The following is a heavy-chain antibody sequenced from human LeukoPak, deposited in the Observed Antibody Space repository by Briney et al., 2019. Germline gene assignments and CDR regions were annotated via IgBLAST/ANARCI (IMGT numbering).Heavy chain of an antibody. CDR1: GGSISSYY. V-gene: IGHV4-4*07. J-gene: IGHJ1*01. D-gene: IGHD3-22*01. CDR2: IYTSGST. Sequence: SETLSPTCTVSGGSISSYYWTWIRQPAGKGLEWIGRIYTSGSTDFNPSLKSRVTMSVDTSKNQFSLKLTSVTAADTAVYFCAIYDSSGAYFQHWGQGTLDTVSS. CDR3: AIYDSSGAYFQH.